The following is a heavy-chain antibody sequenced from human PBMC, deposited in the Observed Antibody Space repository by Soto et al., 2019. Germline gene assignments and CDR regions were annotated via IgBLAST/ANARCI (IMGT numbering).Heavy chain of an antibody. CDR3: ASLTSWSQEYYYGMDV. Sequence: GGSLRLSCTGSGFTFGDFGMSWFRQAPGKGLEWLSFIRSKGYGGTTESAASVRGRFITSRDDSKSIAYLQMNSLKTEDTAVYYCASLTSWSQEYYYGMDVWGQGTTVTAP. D-gene: IGHD2-2*01. J-gene: IGHJ6*02. V-gene: IGHV3-49*03. CDR1: GFTFGDFG. CDR2: IRSKGYGGTT.